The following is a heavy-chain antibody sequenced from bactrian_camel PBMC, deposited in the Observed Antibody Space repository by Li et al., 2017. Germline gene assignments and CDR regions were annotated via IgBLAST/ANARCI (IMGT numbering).Heavy chain of an antibody. CDR2: IDYDGST. Sequence: QVQLVESGGGSVQSGGSLRLSCLVSGVTHSDYAMAWFRQGPGKEREGVAGIDYDGSTGYADSVKGRFTISRDKSKKTLYLQMNSLKPEDTAMYYCAAGPAWICLIGILPFSSRYNNWGQGTQVTVS. J-gene: IGHJ4*01. D-gene: IGHD1*01. CDR1: GVTHSDYA. V-gene: IGHV3S9*01. CDR3: AAGPAWICLIGILPFSSRYNN.